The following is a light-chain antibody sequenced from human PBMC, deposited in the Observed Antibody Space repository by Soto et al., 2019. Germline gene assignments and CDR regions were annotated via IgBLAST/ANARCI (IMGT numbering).Light chain of an antibody. CDR3: LQYVSPPYT. CDR2: GAA. V-gene: IGKV3-20*01. Sequence: ENVLTQSQATQPFSPGESVTLSGRASKSVSRGNLAWYQQKPGQAPRLLIYGAAIRATGIPDRFSGSGSGTDFTLSISRLEPEDFAVYYCLQYVSPPYTFGQGTKLEIK. J-gene: IGKJ2*01. CDR1: KSVSRGN.